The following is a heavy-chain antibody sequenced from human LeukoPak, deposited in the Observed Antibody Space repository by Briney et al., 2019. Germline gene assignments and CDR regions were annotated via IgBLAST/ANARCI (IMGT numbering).Heavy chain of an antibody. V-gene: IGHV3-48*01. D-gene: IGHD4-23*01. CDR1: GFTFSSYS. CDR2: ISSSSSTI. CDR3: ARDRGMTTVVTPV. J-gene: IGHJ4*02. Sequence: GGSLRLSCAASGFTFSSYSMNWVRQAPGKGLEWVSYISSSSSTIYHADSVKGRFAISRDNAKNSLYLQMNSLRAEDTAVYYCARDRGMTTVVTPVWGQGTLVTVSS.